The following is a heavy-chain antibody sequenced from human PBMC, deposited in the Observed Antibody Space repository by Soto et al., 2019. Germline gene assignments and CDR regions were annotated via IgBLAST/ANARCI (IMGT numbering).Heavy chain of an antibody. V-gene: IGHV3-23*01. CDR2: ISGSGAAT. J-gene: IGHJ4*02. CDR3: AKDARLTVTSPFEY. D-gene: IGHD4-17*01. CDR1: GFTFGSYA. Sequence: EVQLIESGGDTIQPGGSLTLSCAASGFTFGSYAMSWVRQASGKGLEWVSAISGSGAATYYADSVKGRFTISRDNSKNTVSLQMSSLRAEDTAIYYCAKDARLTVTSPFEYWGQGTLVSVSS.